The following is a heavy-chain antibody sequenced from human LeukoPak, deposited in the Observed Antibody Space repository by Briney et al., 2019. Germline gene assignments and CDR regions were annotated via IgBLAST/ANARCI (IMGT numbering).Heavy chain of an antibody. Sequence: PSETLSLTCAVYGGSFSGYYWSWIRQPPGKGLVWVSRISPTGSTTSYADSVKGRFTVSGDNAKNTLYLQVNNLRAEDTAVYYCARGPNSNWSGLDFWGQGTLLTVSS. CDR1: GGSFSGYY. D-gene: IGHD6-6*01. CDR2: ISPTGSTT. V-gene: IGHV3-74*01. J-gene: IGHJ4*02. CDR3: ARGPNSNWSGLDF.